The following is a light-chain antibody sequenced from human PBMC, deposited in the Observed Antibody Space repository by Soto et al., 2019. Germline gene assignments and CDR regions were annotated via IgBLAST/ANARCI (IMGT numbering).Light chain of an antibody. Sequence: EIVMTQSPATLSVSPGERATLSCRASQSISYNLAWYQHKPGQAPRLLIYGASTRATGIPVRFRGSGSGTEFTLTISSLQSEDFAVYYCQQYNNWPSFGQGTEVEIK. J-gene: IGKJ1*01. CDR1: QSISYN. CDR2: GAS. V-gene: IGKV3-15*01. CDR3: QQYNNWPS.